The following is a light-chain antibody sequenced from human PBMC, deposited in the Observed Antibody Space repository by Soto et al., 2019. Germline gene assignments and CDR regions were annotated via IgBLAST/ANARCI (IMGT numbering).Light chain of an antibody. V-gene: IGKV3-15*01. CDR2: GAS. CDR3: QQRSNWPPA. Sequence: EIVMTQSPATLSVSPGERATLSCRASQSVSSNLAWYQQKPGQAPRLLIYGASTRATGIPARFSGSGSGTDFTLTISSLEPEDFAVYYCQQRSNWPPAFGPGTRWRL. CDR1: QSVSSN. J-gene: IGKJ5*01.